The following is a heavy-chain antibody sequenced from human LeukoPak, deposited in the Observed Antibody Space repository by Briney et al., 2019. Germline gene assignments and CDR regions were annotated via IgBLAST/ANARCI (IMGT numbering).Heavy chain of an antibody. Sequence: PGGSLRLSCAASGFTFSTYWMSWVRQAPGKGLEWVANIKQDGSEKYYVDSVKGRFTISRDNAKNSLYLQMNSLRAEDTAVYYCAREDSSGWYPPYSFDYRGQGTLVTVSS. D-gene: IGHD6-19*01. V-gene: IGHV3-7*01. CDR1: GFTFSTYW. J-gene: IGHJ4*02. CDR2: IKQDGSEK. CDR3: AREDSSGWYPPYSFDY.